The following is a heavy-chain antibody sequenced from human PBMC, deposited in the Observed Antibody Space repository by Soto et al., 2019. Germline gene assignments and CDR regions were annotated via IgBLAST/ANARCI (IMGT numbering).Heavy chain of an antibody. CDR1: GGSINPYY. D-gene: IGHD6-19*01. Sequence: PSETLSLTCTVSGGSINPYYWSWIRQPPGKGLEWIGYVSSSGSTSYKPSLKSRVTISVDTAKNQFSLKLSSVTAADTAVYYCARDNKAGSYSDGWSYFDYWGQGTLVTVSS. V-gene: IGHV4-59*01. J-gene: IGHJ4*02. CDR2: VSSSGST. CDR3: ARDNKAGSYSDGWSYFDY.